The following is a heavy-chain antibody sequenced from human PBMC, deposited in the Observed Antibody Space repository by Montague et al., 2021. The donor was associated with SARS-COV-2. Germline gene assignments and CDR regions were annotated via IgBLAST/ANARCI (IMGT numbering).Heavy chain of an antibody. D-gene: IGHD4-17*01. CDR3: ARDGDYGGTWYSFLQN. CDR2: TFYRSQWHT. J-gene: IGHJ1*01. Sequence: FALSFSRVSSDTAAWHWIRQSPSRGLEWLGRTFYRSQWHTDSAASVRSRISFSGDISKNQFSLHLNSVTPEDTAIYYCARDGDYGGTWYSFLQNWGQGTLVIVSS. CDR1: FSRVSSDTAA. V-gene: IGHV6-1*01.